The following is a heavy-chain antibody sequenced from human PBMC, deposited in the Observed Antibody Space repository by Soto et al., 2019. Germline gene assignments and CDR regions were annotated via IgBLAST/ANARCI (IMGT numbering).Heavy chain of an antibody. D-gene: IGHD5-18*01. CDR3: ASGIQLWLRRINNGYSG. V-gene: IGHV1-69*13. CDR2: ITPMFGTA. J-gene: IGHJ4*02. Sequence: GASVKVSCKAPGGTFSTYAISWVRQAPGQGLEWMGGITPMFGTANYAQRFQDRVTITADESTNTVYMELSSLRSEDTAVYFCASGIQLWLRRINNGYSGWGQGTLVTVSS. CDR1: GGTFSTYA.